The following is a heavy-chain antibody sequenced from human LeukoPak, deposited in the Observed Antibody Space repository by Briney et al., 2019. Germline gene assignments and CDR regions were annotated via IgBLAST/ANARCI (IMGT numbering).Heavy chain of an antibody. CDR3: ARSRATMVRGVIGYYYYYGMDV. CDR1: GYTFTSYG. D-gene: IGHD3-10*01. J-gene: IGHJ6*02. CDR2: ISAYNGNT. V-gene: IGHV1-18*01. Sequence: GASVKVSCKASGYTFTSYGISWVRQAPGQGLEWMGWISAYNGNTNYAQKLQGRVTMTTDTSTSTAYMELSSLRSEDTAVYYCARSRATMVRGVIGYYYYYGMDVWGQGTTVTVSS.